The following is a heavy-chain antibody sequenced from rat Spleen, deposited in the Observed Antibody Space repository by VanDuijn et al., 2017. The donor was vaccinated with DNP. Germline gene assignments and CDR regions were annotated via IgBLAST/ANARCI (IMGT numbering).Heavy chain of an antibody. J-gene: IGHJ1*01. CDR2: INTGSGGT. D-gene: IGHD1-4*01. Sequence: QVQLQQSGAELAKPGSSVKISCKASGYTFTNNYIGWIKQTTGQGLEYIGYINTGSGGTNYNEKFKGKATLTADKSSSTAFMHLSSLTPDDSAVYYCARRRLPYWYFDFWGPGTMVTVSS. CDR1: GYTFTNNY. CDR3: ARRRLPYWYFDF. V-gene: IGHV1-43*01.